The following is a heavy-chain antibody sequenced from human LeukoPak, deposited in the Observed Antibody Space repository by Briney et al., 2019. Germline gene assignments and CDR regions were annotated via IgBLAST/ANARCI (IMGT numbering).Heavy chain of an antibody. CDR1: GGSISSYY. J-gene: IGHJ3*02. Sequence: SETLSLTCTVSGGSISSYYWSWIRQPAGKGLEWIGRIYTSGSTNYTPSLKSRVTMSVDTSKNQFSLKLSSVTAADTAVYYCARGETKLDAFDIWGQGTMVTVSS. V-gene: IGHV4-4*07. CDR2: IYTSGST. CDR3: ARGETKLDAFDI. D-gene: IGHD5-24*01.